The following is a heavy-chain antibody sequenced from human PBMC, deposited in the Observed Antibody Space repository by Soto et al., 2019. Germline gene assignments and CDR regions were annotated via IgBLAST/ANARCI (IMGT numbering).Heavy chain of an antibody. V-gene: IGHV1-18*01. J-gene: IGHJ4*02. Sequence: QVQLVQSGAEVKKSGAAVKVSCKATGYPFTSYTISWVRQAPGQGLEWVGWISAYNGNTKYAQKVQGRVTMTTDTSTSTAYMGLRSLRSDDTAVYYCVRDRLYYDWGSGNYNGEFDYWGQGTLVTVSS. CDR3: VRDRLYYDWGSGNYNGEFDY. CDR1: GYPFTSYT. D-gene: IGHD3-10*01. CDR2: ISAYNGNT.